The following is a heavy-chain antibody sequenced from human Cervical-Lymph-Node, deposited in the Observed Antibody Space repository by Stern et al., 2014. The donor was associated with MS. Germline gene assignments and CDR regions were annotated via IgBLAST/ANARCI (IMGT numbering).Heavy chain of an antibody. CDR1: GLTFISAW. V-gene: IGHV3-15*01. CDR3: STDSAYPFDF. J-gene: IGHJ4*02. Sequence: EVQLVESGGGLVKPGGSLRLSCRASGLTFISAWMSWVRQAPGKGLEWIGHIRSKVDGGTTDYAAPVKGRFTISREDSENTVYLHMDSLTAEDTALYYCSTDSAYPFDFWGQGTLVTVSS. D-gene: IGHD5-12*01. CDR2: IRSKVDGGTT.